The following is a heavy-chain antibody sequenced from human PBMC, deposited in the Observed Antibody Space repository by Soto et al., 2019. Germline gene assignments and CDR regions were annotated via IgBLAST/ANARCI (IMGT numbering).Heavy chain of an antibody. CDR2: INAGNGNT. V-gene: IGHV1-3*05. J-gene: IGHJ4*02. Sequence: QVQLVQSGAEEKKPGASVKVSCKASGYTFTGYAMHWVRQAPGQRLEWMGWINAGNGNTKYSQKFQGRVTITRDTAASTAYMALSTRRAEDTAVYYCARAVAVAADFDYWGQGTLVTVSS. CDR1: GYTFTGYA. CDR3: ARAVAVAADFDY. D-gene: IGHD6-19*01.